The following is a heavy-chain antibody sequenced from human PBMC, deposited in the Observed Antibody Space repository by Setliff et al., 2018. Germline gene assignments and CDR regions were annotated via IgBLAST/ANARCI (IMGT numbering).Heavy chain of an antibody. Sequence: SVKVSCKASGGTFKNFAISWVRQAPGQGLEWMGGIIPMFRSGNYAQRFQGRVTITADESTSTVYMELTSLRPEDTAVYYCARGGLAAANKKGVFEYWGQGTLVTVSS. CDR1: GGTFKNFA. CDR2: IIPMFRSG. D-gene: IGHD6-13*01. CDR3: ARGGLAAANKKGVFEY. J-gene: IGHJ4*02. V-gene: IGHV1-69*13.